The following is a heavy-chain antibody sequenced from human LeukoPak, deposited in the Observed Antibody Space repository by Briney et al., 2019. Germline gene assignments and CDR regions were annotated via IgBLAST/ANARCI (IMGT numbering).Heavy chain of an antibody. Sequence: GGSLRLSCAASGFTFSSYWMSWVRQAPGKGLEWVANIKQDGGEKYYVDSVKGRFTISRDNAKTSLYLQMTSLRAEDTAVYYCARDKYFDSTTYYPRFDYWGQGILVTVFS. D-gene: IGHD3-22*01. CDR1: GFTFSSYW. V-gene: IGHV3-7*04. J-gene: IGHJ4*02. CDR3: ARDKYFDSTTYYPRFDY. CDR2: IKQDGGEK.